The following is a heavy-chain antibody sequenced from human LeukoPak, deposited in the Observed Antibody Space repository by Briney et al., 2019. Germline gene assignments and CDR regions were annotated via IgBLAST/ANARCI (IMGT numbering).Heavy chain of an antibody. D-gene: IGHD5-18*01. CDR2: IYTSGST. V-gene: IGHV4-61*02. J-gene: IGHJ6*02. CDR3: ASHTAHYGMDV. Sequence: PSQTLSLTCTVSGCSISSGSYYWSWIRQPAGKGLEWIGRIYTSGSTNYNPSLKSRVTISVDTSKNQFSLKLSSVTAADTAVYYCASHTAHYGMDVWGQGTTVTVSS. CDR1: GCSISSGSYY.